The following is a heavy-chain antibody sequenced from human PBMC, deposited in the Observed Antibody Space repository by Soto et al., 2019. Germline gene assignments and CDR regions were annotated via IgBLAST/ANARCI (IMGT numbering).Heavy chain of an antibody. CDR1: GGTFSSYA. D-gene: IGHD2-15*01. Sequence: QVQLVQSGAEVKKPGSSVKVSCKASGGTFSSYAISWVRQAPGQGLEWMGGIIPIFGTANYAQKFPGRVTITADDPTSTAYMELSRLSTADTAVFYCARDSVVARPAVYYGMDVWGQGTTVTVSS. J-gene: IGHJ6*02. V-gene: IGHV1-69*12. CDR3: ARDSVVARPAVYYGMDV. CDR2: IIPIFGTA.